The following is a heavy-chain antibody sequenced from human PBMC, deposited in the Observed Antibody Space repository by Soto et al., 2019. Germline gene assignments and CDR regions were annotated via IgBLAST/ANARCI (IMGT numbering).Heavy chain of an antibody. CDR1: GYTFTSYY. CDR2: INPSGGST. J-gene: IGHJ2*01. V-gene: IGHV1-46*01. CDR3: ARDSQGPSGANWYFDL. D-gene: IGHD1-26*01. Sequence: QVQLVQSGAEVKKPGASVKVSCKASGYTFTSYYMHWVRQAPGQGLEWMGIINPSGGSTSYAQKFQGRVTMTRDTSTSTVYMELSSLRSEDTAVYYCARDSQGPSGANWYFDLWGRGTLVTVSS.